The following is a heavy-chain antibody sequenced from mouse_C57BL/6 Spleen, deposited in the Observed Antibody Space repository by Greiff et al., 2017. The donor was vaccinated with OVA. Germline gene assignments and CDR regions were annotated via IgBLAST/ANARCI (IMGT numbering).Heavy chain of an antibody. CDR2: IHPNSGST. Sequence: QVQLQQPGAELVKPGASVKLSCKASGYTFTSYWMHWVKQRPGQGLEWIGMIHPNSGSTNYNEKFKSKATLTVDKSSSTAYMQLSSLTSEDSAVYYCARGDSDYYAMDYWGQGTSVTVSS. J-gene: IGHJ4*01. CDR1: GYTFTSYW. V-gene: IGHV1-64*01. CDR3: ARGDSDYYAMDY.